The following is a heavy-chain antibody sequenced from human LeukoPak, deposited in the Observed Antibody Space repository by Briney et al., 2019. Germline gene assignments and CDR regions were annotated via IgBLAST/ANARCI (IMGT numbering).Heavy chain of an antibody. CDR3: VKSSGTEDYGMDA. D-gene: IGHD3-10*01. Sequence: GGSQRLSCVASGFTFNRCGMHWVRHAPGKGLEWVARILYDGSREYYADSVEGRFTIARDNSKNTLYLEMNSLREEDTAVYYCVKSSGTEDYGMDAWGQGTTVTVSS. V-gene: IGHV3-30*02. J-gene: IGHJ6*02. CDR1: GFTFNRCG. CDR2: ILYDGSRE.